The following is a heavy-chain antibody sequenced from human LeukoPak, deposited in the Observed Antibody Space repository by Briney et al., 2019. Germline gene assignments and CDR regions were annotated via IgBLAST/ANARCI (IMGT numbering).Heavy chain of an antibody. CDR1: GFSISSGYY. CDR3: AREAERRIVN. J-gene: IGHJ4*02. D-gene: IGHD1-1*01. CDR2: IHVSGTT. V-gene: IGHV4-38-2*02. Sequence: PSETLSLTCVVSGFSISSGYYWGWIRQPPGKGLEWIANIHVSGTTFYNSTLNSRVAISIDTSKNQFSLKLSSVTAADTAVYFCAREAERRIVNWGRGTLVTVSS.